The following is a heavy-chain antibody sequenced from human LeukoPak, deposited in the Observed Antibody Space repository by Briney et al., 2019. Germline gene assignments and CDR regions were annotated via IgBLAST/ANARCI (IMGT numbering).Heavy chain of an antibody. D-gene: IGHD6-13*01. CDR3: ARAAAGPYFDY. CDR1: GFTFSSYE. V-gene: IGHV3-48*03. J-gene: IGHJ4*02. CDR2: ISSSGSTI. Sequence: GGSLRLSCAASGFTFSSYEMNWVRQAPGKGLEWVSYISSSGSTIYYADSVKGRFTISRHNAKNSLYLQMNSLRAEDTSVYYCARAAAGPYFDYWGQGTLVTVSS.